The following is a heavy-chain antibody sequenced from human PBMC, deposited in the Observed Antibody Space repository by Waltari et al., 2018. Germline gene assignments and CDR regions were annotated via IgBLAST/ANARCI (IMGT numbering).Heavy chain of an antibody. CDR3: ARNIEDRHERAFDL. J-gene: IGHJ3*01. Sequence: QEQLVESGGGVVQPGTSLRLSCAASGFSFSTSGMHWVRQAPGKGMEWVAVIGPDGSNRYYIESVKGRFTISRDNSKNTLYLQMNSLRAEDTALYYCARNIEDRHERAFDLWGQGTMVTVSS. CDR2: IGPDGSNR. D-gene: IGHD6-6*01. CDR1: GFSFSTSG. V-gene: IGHV3-33*01.